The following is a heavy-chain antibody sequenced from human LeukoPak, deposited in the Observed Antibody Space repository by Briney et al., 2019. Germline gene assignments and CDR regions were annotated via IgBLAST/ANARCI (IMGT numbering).Heavy chain of an antibody. Sequence: SETLSFTCTVSGGSISSYYWSWIRQPPGKGLEWIGYIYYSGSTNYNPSLKSRVTISVDTSKNQFSLKLSSVTAADTAVYYCARWREDIVVVPAIAWFDPWGQGTLVTVSS. CDR3: ARWREDIVVVPAIAWFDP. V-gene: IGHV4-59*01. CDR1: GGSISSYY. J-gene: IGHJ5*02. D-gene: IGHD2-2*01. CDR2: IYYSGST.